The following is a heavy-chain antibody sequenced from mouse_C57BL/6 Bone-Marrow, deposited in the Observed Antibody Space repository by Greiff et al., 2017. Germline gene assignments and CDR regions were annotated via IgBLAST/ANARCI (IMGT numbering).Heavy chain of an antibody. J-gene: IGHJ3*01. V-gene: IGHV5-6*01. Sequence: VQLQQSGGDLVKPGGSLKLSCAASGFTFSSYGMSWVRQTPDTRLEWVATISSGGSYTYSPDSVKGRFTISRDNAKNTLYLQMSSLKSEDTAMYYCARKDYYGSSAWFAYWGQGTLVTVSA. CDR2: ISSGGSYT. CDR1: GFTFSSYG. CDR3: ARKDYYGSSAWFAY. D-gene: IGHD1-1*01.